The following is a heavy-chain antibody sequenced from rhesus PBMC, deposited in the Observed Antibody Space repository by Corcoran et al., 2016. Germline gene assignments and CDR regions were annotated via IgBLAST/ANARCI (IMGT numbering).Heavy chain of an antibody. V-gene: IGHV4-160*01. CDR3: GRDASYSTWVDY. Sequence: QLQLQESGPGLVKPSETLSLTCAVSGGSISGSWGSWPRQPPGKGLEWIGRIDSRGSTDYNPSLKSRVTISRDTSKNQFSLKLNSVTATDTAVYYCGRDASYSTWVDYWGQGVLVTVSS. D-gene: IGHD6-13*01. CDR1: GGSISGSW. CDR2: IDSRGST. J-gene: IGHJ4*01.